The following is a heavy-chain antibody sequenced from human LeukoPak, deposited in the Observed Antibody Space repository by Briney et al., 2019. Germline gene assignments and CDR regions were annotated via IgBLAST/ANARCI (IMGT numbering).Heavy chain of an antibody. CDR1: GYSISSGYY. D-gene: IGHD1-26*01. V-gene: IGHV4-38-2*02. CDR2: IYHSGST. J-gene: IGHJ4*02. CDR3: AYSGSYYSVDY. Sequence: SETLSLTCTVSGYSISSGYYWGWIRQPPGKGLEWIGSIYHSGSTYYNPSLKSRVTISVDTSKNQFSLKLSSVTAADTAVYYCAYSGSYYSVDYWGQGTLVTVSS.